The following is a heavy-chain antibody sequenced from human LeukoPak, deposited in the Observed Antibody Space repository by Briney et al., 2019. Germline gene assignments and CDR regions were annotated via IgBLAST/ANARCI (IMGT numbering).Heavy chain of an antibody. Sequence: SETLSLTCTVSGGSISSSSYYWGGIRQPPGKGLEWIGRMYYSGSTYYNPSLKSRVTISVDTSKDQFSLKLSSVTAADTAVYYCATLYGDYPDYYFDYWGQGTLVTVSS. CDR1: GGSISSSSYY. CDR3: ATLYGDYPDYYFDY. V-gene: IGHV4-39*01. J-gene: IGHJ4*02. D-gene: IGHD4-17*01. CDR2: MYYSGST.